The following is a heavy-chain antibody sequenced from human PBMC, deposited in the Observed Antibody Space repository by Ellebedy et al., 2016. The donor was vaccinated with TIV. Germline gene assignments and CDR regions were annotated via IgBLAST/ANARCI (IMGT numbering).Heavy chain of an antibody. CDR2: IYSGGST. Sequence: GGSLRLSCAASGFPVSSNYMSWVRQAPGKGLEWGSVIYSGGSTYYADSVKGRFTISRDNSKNTLYLQMNSLRAEDTAVYYCARPPHHGTYYYGMDVWGQGTTVTVSS. CDR1: GFPVSSNY. CDR3: ARPPHHGTYYYGMDV. D-gene: IGHD1-26*01. J-gene: IGHJ6*02. V-gene: IGHV3-53*01.